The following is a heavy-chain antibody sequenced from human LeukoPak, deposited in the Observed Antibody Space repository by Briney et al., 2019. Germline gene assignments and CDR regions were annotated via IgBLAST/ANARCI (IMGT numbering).Heavy chain of an antibody. D-gene: IGHD3-10*01. CDR3: AVLLWFGELGDFDY. Sequence: ASVKVSCKASGYTFTSYGISWVRQASGQGLEWMGWISAYNGNTNYAQKLQGRVTMTTDTSTSTAYMELRSLRSDDTAVYYCAVLLWFGELGDFDYWGQGTLVTVSS. CDR1: GYTFTSYG. V-gene: IGHV1-18*01. CDR2: ISAYNGNT. J-gene: IGHJ4*02.